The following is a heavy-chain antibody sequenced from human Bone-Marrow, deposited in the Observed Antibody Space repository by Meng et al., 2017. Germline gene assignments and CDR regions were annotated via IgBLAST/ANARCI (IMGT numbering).Heavy chain of an antibody. Sequence: GESLKISCAASGLTLSNYAMSWVRQAPGKGLEWVSIISEGGDATQYADSVKGRFTISRDISKNTLYLHMDSLRAEDTAVYYCARTTMVRGVHYFDYWGQGTLVTVSS. J-gene: IGHJ4*02. D-gene: IGHD3-10*01. CDR2: ISEGGDAT. CDR1: GLTLSNYA. CDR3: ARTTMVRGVHYFDY. V-gene: IGHV3-23*01.